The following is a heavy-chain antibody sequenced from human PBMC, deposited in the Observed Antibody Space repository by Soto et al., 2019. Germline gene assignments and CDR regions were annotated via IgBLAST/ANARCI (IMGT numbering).Heavy chain of an antibody. Sequence: GESLKISCKALGYSFTTYWIAWVRQMPGKGLEWMGIIYPGDSDTRYSPSFQGQVTISADKSISTAYLQWSSLKASDTAMYYCARRPTSGWYGAADWFDPWGQGTLVTVS. CDR3: ARRPTSGWYGAADWFDP. V-gene: IGHV5-51*01. CDR2: IYPGDSDT. J-gene: IGHJ5*02. CDR1: GYSFTTYW. D-gene: IGHD6-19*01.